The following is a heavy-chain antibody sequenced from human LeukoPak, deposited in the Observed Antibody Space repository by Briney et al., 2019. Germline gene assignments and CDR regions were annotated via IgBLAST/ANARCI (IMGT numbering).Heavy chain of an antibody. J-gene: IGHJ4*02. V-gene: IGHV4-59*01. Sequence: SETLSLICTVSGGSISSYYWSWIRQPPGKGLEWIGYIYYSGSTNYNPSLKSRVTISVDTSKNQFSLKLSSVTAADTAVYYCARDRISITMIDWGQGILVTVPS. CDR2: IYYSGST. CDR3: ARDRISITMID. CDR1: GGSISSYY. D-gene: IGHD3-22*01.